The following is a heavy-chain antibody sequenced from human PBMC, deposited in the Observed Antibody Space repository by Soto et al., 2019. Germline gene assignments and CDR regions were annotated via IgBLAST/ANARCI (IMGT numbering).Heavy chain of an antibody. V-gene: IGHV1-58*01. Sequence: SVKVSCKASGFTFTSSAVQWVRQARGQRLEWIGWIGVGSGNRHYAQKFQERVTITRDMSTNTAYMELSSLRSEDTAVYYCAAIRVNFDHWGQGTQVTVSS. CDR1: GFTFTSSA. CDR3: AAIRVNFDH. CDR2: IGVGSGNR. J-gene: IGHJ4*02.